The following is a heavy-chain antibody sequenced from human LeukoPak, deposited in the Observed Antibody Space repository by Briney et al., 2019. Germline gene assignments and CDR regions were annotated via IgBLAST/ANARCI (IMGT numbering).Heavy chain of an antibody. CDR1: GGSFSGYY. V-gene: IGHV4-34*01. D-gene: IGHD6-6*01. CDR3: ARSAARPYNWFDP. CDR2: INHSGST. Sequence: PSETLSLTCAVYGGSFSGYYWSWIRQPPGKGLEWIGEINHSGSTNYNPSLKSRVTISVDTSKNQFSLKLSSVTAADTAVYYCARSAARPYNWFDPWGQGTLVTVSS. J-gene: IGHJ5*02.